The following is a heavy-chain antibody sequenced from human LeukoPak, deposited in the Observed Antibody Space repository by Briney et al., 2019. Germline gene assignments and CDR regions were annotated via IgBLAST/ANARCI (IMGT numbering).Heavy chain of an antibody. D-gene: IGHD2-15*01. Sequence: PGGSLRLSCAASGFTFSGSAMHWVRQASGKGLEWVGRIRSKANNYATAYVASVKGRFTVSRDDSKNTAYLQMNSLKIEDTAVYYCTRHSDCGGDICYSDWGPGTLVTVSS. CDR1: GFTFSGSA. CDR2: IRSKANNYAT. J-gene: IGHJ4*02. V-gene: IGHV3-73*01. CDR3: TRHSDCGGDICYSD.